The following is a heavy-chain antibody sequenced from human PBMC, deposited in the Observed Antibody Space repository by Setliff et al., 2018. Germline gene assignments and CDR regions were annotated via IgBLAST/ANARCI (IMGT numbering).Heavy chain of an antibody. V-gene: IGHV1-46*01. D-gene: IGHD3-10*01. Sequence: GASVKVSCKTSGYTFTSYYMHWVRQAPGQGLEWMGIINPSGGSTSYAQKFQGRVTMTRDTSTSTVYMDLRSLTFDDTAVYYCARPRSNYNRGAFSIWGQGTMVTVSS. J-gene: IGHJ3*02. CDR1: GYTFTSYY. CDR3: ARPRSNYNRGAFSI. CDR2: INPSGGST.